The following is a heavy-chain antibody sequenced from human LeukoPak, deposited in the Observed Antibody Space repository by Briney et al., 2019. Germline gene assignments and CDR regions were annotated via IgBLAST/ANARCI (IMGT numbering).Heavy chain of an antibody. D-gene: IGHD5/OR15-5a*01. V-gene: IGHV1-46*01. CDR2: INPSGGST. J-gene: IGHJ4*02. CDR3: ARVSEDY. CDR1: GYTFTSYY. Sequence: ASVKVSCKASGYTFTSYYMHWVRQAPGQGLEWMGIINPSGGSTSYAQKFQGRVTMTRDTSISTAYMELSRLRSDDTAVYYCARVSEDYWGQGTLVTVSS.